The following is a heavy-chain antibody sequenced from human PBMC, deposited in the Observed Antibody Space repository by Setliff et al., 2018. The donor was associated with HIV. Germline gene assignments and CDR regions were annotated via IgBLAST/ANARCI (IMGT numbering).Heavy chain of an antibody. D-gene: IGHD3-10*01. Sequence: ASVKVSCKASGDTFSSYAISWVRQAPGQGLEWIGGITPIFGTPKYAQKFQGRVTITADESRSTAYLELSSLRSEDTAVYYCATAGEMATIGYSYYYMGVWGKGTTVTVSS. CDR2: ITPIFGTP. CDR3: ATAGEMATIGYSYYYMGV. V-gene: IGHV1-69*13. J-gene: IGHJ6*03. CDR1: GDTFSSYA.